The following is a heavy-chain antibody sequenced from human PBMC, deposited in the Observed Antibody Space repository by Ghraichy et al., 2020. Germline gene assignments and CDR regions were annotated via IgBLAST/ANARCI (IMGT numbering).Heavy chain of an antibody. V-gene: IGHV3-23*01. CDR3: AKDSYGSFDY. Sequence: GSLRLSCVASGFTFSNYAMAWVRQAPGRGLEWVSVITGSADSTYYADSVKGRFTICRDNSKNTVFLQMNSLRTEDTAVYYCAKDSYGSFDYWGQGTLVTVSS. CDR1: GFTFSNYA. CDR2: ITGSADST. J-gene: IGHJ4*02. D-gene: IGHD3-10*01.